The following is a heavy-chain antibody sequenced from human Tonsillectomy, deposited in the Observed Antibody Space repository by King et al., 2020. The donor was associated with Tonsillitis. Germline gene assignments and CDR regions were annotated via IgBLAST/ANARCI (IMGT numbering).Heavy chain of an antibody. CDR1: GFTFSSYA. V-gene: IGHV3-23*04. CDR2: ISGSGGST. D-gene: IGHD5-12*01. J-gene: IGHJ3*01. Sequence: VQLVESGGGLVQRGGSLRLSCAASGFTFSSYAMSWVRQAPGKGLEWVSGISGSGGSTYSADSVKGRFTISRDISKNTLYLQMNSLRAEDTAVYYCAKDKVATMPRDAFDFWGQGTMVTVSS. CDR3: AKDKVATMPRDAFDF.